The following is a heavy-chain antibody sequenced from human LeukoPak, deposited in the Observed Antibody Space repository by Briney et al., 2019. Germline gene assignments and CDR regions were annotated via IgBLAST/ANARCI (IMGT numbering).Heavy chain of an antibody. CDR2: FDPEDGET. Sequence: ASVKVSCKASGYTFTGYYMHWVRQAPGKGLEWMGGFDPEDGETIYAQKFQGRVTMTEDTSTDTAYMELSSLRSEDTAVYYCAIYRYDILTGYHRYYFDYWGQGTLVTVSS. CDR1: GYTFTGYY. D-gene: IGHD3-9*01. J-gene: IGHJ4*02. CDR3: AIYRYDILTGYHRYYFDY. V-gene: IGHV1-24*01.